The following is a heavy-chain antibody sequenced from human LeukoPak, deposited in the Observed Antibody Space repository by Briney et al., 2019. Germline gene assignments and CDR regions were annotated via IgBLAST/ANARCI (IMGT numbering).Heavy chain of an antibody. CDR3: ARGWSSVSYYFQY. CDR2: ISGGGTT. Sequence: GGSLRLSCETSGFTFNNYAVSWGRQGPGKGLEWVSSISGGGTTYYADSVKGRFTISRASSHNTLYLQMNSLRAEDAAVYLCARGWSSVSYYFQYWGQGTLVTVSS. J-gene: IGHJ4*02. D-gene: IGHD6-13*01. V-gene: IGHV3-23*01. CDR1: GFTFNNYA.